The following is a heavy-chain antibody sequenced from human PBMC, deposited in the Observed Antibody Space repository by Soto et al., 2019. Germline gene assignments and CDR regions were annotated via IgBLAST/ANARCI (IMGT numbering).Heavy chain of an antibody. CDR1: GFTFSDYY. Sequence: PGGSLRLSCAASGFTFSDYYMSWIRQAPGKGLEWVSYISSSGSTIYYADSVKGRFTISRDNAKNTLYLQMNSLRAEDTAVYYCAREGAAAAAGDYMDVWGKGTTVTVSS. V-gene: IGHV3-11*04. D-gene: IGHD6-13*01. J-gene: IGHJ6*03. CDR2: ISSSGSTI. CDR3: AREGAAAAAGDYMDV.